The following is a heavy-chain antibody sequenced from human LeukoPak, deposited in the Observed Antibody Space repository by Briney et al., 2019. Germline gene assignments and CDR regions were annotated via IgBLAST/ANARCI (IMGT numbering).Heavy chain of an antibody. CDR1: GFTFSSYA. Sequence: GGSLRLSCAASGFTFSSYAMHWVRQAPGKGLEYVSAISSNGGSTYYANSVKGRFTISRDNSKNTLYLQMGSLRAEDMAVYYCARDIFPPNNWGSGSFDIWGQGTMVTVSS. CDR3: ARDIFPPNNWGSGSFDI. D-gene: IGHD3-10*01. CDR2: ISSNGGST. J-gene: IGHJ3*02. V-gene: IGHV3-64*01.